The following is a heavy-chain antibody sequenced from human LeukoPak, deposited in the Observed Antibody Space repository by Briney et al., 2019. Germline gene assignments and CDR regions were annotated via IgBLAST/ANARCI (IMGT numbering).Heavy chain of an antibody. Sequence: GSLILSCAASGFTFSSYWMSWVRQAPGKGLEWVANIKQDGSEKYYVDSVKGRFTISRDNAKNSLYLQMNSLRAEDTAVYYCAREVYYYDSSGYYPLDYWGQGTLVTVSS. D-gene: IGHD3-22*01. V-gene: IGHV3-7*01. CDR2: IKQDGSEK. CDR1: GFTFSSYW. J-gene: IGHJ4*02. CDR3: AREVYYYDSSGYYPLDY.